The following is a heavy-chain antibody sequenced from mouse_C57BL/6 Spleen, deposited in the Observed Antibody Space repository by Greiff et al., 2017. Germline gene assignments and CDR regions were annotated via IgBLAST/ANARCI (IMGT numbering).Heavy chain of an antibody. J-gene: IGHJ3*01. V-gene: IGHV5-4*01. CDR1: GYTFSSYA. CDR2: ISVGGSYT. D-gene: IGHD2-4*01. Sequence: EVKLMESGGGLAKPGGSLKLSCAASGYTFSSYAMLWVRQTPEYSLEWFASISVGGSYTYYPDNVKGRFTISRDNAKKDLYPQMGHLKSENTAMYYCAREGLSNDYVFAYWGQGTLLTVSA. CDR3: AREGLSNDYVFAY.